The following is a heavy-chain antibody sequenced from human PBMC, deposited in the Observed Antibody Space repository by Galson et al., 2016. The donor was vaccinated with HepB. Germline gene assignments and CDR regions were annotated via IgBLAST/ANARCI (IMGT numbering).Heavy chain of an antibody. V-gene: IGHV3-74*01. CDR1: GLTFSSYW. Sequence: SLRLSCAASGLTFSSYWMHWVRQAPGKGLEWISHIKSDGRSTNYADSVKGRFIISRDNAKNTLHLQMNSLRAEDTAVYYCARLSLVVGGTIDYWGQGTLVTVSS. CDR3: ARLSLVVGGTIDY. D-gene: IGHD6-19*01. J-gene: IGHJ4*02. CDR2: IKSDGRST.